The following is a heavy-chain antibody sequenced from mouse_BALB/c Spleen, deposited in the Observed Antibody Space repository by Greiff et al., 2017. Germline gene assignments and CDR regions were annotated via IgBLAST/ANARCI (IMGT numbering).Heavy chain of an antibody. V-gene: IGHV5-12-1*01. CDR3: ARQLGPYAMDY. CDR2: ISSGGGST. J-gene: IGHJ4*01. Sequence: EVHLVESGGGLVKPGGSLKLSCAASGFAFSSYDMSWVRQTPEKRLEWVAYISSGGGSTYYPDTVKGRFTISRDNAKNTLYLQMSSLKSEDTAMYYCARQLGPYAMDYWGQGTSVTVSS. CDR1: GFAFSSYD.